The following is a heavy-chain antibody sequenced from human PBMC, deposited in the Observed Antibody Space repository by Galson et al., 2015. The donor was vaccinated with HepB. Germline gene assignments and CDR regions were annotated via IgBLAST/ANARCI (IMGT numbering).Heavy chain of an antibody. CDR2: MNPNSGNT. V-gene: IGHV1-8*01. J-gene: IGHJ6*02. CDR3: ARGYCSSTSCYYYYGMDV. Sequence: SVKVSCKASGYTFTSYDINWVRQATGQGLEWMGWMNPNSGNTGYAQKFQGRVTMTRNTSISTAYMELSSLRSEDTAVYYCARGYCSSTSCYYYYGMDVWGQGTTVTDSS. CDR1: GYTFTSYD. D-gene: IGHD2-2*01.